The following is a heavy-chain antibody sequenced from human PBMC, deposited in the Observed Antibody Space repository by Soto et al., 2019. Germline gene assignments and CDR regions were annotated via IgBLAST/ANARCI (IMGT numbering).Heavy chain of an antibody. J-gene: IGHJ6*02. Sequence: AAVKVSCKASGGTFSSYAISWVRQAPGQGPEWMGGIIPIFGTANYAQKFQGRVTITADGSTSTAYMELSSLRSEDTAVYYCAREGYSSSSGGYYYYYYGMGVWGQGTTVTVSS. D-gene: IGHD6-6*01. CDR1: GGTFSSYA. CDR3: AREGYSSSSGGYYYYYYGMGV. CDR2: IIPIFGTA. V-gene: IGHV1-69*13.